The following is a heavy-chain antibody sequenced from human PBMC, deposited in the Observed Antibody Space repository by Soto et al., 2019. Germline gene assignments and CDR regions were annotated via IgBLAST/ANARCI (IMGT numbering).Heavy chain of an antibody. CDR3: AKDGYGSDVLWWFGN. Sequence: GGSLRLSCAASGFTFSSYAMSWVRQAPGKGLEWVSAISGSADNTYYADSVKGRFTISRDNSKNTLYLQLNSLRAEDTAVYYCAKDGYGSDVLWWFGNWGQGTLVTVSS. V-gene: IGHV3-23*01. J-gene: IGHJ5*02. D-gene: IGHD5-12*01. CDR2: ISGSADNT. CDR1: GFTFSSYA.